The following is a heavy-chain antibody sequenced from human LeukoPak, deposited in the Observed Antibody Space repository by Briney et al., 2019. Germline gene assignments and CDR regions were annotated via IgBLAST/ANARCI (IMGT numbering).Heavy chain of an antibody. J-gene: IGHJ4*02. CDR1: GFTFSTYS. CDR2: ISSSSDTI. Sequence: GGSLRLSCAASGFTFSTYSMNWVRQAPGKGLEWVSYISSSSDTIYYPDSVKGRFTISRDNAKNSLYLQMNSLRAEDTAVYYCARGSSWYDYFDHWGQGTLVTVSS. CDR3: ARGSSWYDYFDH. V-gene: IGHV3-48*04. D-gene: IGHD6-13*01.